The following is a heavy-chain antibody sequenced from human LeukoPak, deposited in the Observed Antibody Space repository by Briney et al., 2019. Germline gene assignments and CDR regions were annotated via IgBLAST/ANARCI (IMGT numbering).Heavy chain of an antibody. J-gene: IGHJ5*02. CDR2: INPNSGGT. Sequence: ASVKVSCKASGYTFTAYFMHWVRQAPGQGLEWMGRINPNSGGTNYAQKFQGRVTMTRDTSISIAYMELSRLRSDDTAVYYCAIDLGLAHCGGDCYSEDPWGQGTLVTVSS. CDR1: GYTFTAYF. V-gene: IGHV1-2*06. D-gene: IGHD2-21*02. CDR3: AIDLGLAHCGGDCYSEDP.